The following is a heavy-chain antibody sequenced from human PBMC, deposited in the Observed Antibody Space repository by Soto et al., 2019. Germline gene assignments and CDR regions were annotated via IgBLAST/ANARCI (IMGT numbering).Heavy chain of an antibody. D-gene: IGHD1-26*01. V-gene: IGHV3-7*04. CDR1: GFNFGGSW. CDR2: INPDGSGE. Sequence: GGSLRLSWAASGFNFGGSWMTWVRQALGKGLEWLAKINPDGSGEYYVDSVKGRFTISRDNAKSSLFFQMHSLRDEDTAVYFCAREHYFGLDYWGQGTLVTVSS. J-gene: IGHJ4*02. CDR3: AREHYFGLDY.